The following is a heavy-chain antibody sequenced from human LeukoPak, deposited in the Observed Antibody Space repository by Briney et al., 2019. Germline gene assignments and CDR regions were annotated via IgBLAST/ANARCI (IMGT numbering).Heavy chain of an antibody. D-gene: IGHD5-24*01. CDR1: GGSITSYD. CDR3: ARQILFRSERWLQFFDY. V-gene: IGHV4-4*07. J-gene: IGHJ4*02. Sequence: SETLSLTCTVSGGSITSYDWSWIRQPAGKGLEWIGRFYTSGSTNYNPSLKSRVTMSLDTSKNQFSLKLSSVTAADTAVYYCARQILFRSERWLQFFDYWGQGTLVTVSS. CDR2: FYTSGST.